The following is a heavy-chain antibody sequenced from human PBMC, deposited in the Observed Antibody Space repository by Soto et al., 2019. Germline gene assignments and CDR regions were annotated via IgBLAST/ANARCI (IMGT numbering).Heavy chain of an antibody. D-gene: IGHD6-6*01. V-gene: IGHV6-1*01. Sequence: SQTLSLTCAISGDSVSSNSAAWNWIRQSPSRGLEWLGRTYYRSKWYNDYAVSVKSRITINPDTSKNQFSLQLNSVTPEDTAVYYCARDQTRPEYSSSSFDYGGQGTLGTVSS. CDR3: ARDQTRPEYSSSSFDY. J-gene: IGHJ4*02. CDR2: TYYRSKWYN. CDR1: GDSVSSNSAA.